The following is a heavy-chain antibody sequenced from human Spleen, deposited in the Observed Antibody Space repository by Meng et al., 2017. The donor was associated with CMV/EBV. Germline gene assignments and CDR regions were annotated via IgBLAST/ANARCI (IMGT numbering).Heavy chain of an antibody. J-gene: IGHJ6*02. D-gene: IGHD5-18*01. V-gene: IGHV3-30*04. CDR2: ISNTGSND. CDR1: GFTFSNHA. Sequence: GGSLRLSCGASGFTFSNHAMHWVRQAPGKGLEWVAVISNTGSNDYYADSVMGRFTISRDNAKNSLYLQMNSLRAEDTAVYFCARDQYTAMVKDGMDVWGQGTTVTVSS. CDR3: ARDQYTAMVKDGMDV.